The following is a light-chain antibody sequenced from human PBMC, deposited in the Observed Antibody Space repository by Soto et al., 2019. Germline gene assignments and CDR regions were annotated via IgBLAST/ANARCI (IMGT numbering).Light chain of an antibody. Sequence: QSVLTQPASVSGSPGQSITISCTGTSSDVGGYNYVSWYQQHPGKAPKLMIYDVSNRPSGVSNRFSGSKSGNTASLTISGLHVEDEADYYYSSYTSSSTLYVVFGGGTKLTVL. J-gene: IGLJ2*01. CDR3: SSYTSSSTLYVV. V-gene: IGLV2-14*01. CDR2: DVS. CDR1: SSDVGGYNY.